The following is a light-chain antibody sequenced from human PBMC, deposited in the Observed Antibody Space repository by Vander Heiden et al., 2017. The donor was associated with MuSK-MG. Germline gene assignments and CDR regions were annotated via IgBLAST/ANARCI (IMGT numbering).Light chain of an antibody. Sequence: QSALTQPASVSGSPGQSITISCTGSSSDVGTYDLVSWYQQHPGKAPKLMIFEVYKRPPGVSIRFSGSKSGNTASLTISGLQAEDEADYYCCSYAGSSTVIFGGGTKLKVL. CDR3: CSYAGSSTVI. CDR1: SSDVGTYDL. CDR2: EVY. J-gene: IGLJ2*01. V-gene: IGLV2-23*02.